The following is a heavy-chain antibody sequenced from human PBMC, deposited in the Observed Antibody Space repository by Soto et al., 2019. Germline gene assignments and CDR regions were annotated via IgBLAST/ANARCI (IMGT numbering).Heavy chain of an antibody. CDR2: IKSKTDGWTT. J-gene: IGHJ4*02. CDR1: GFTFSNAW. D-gene: IGHD6-19*01. V-gene: IGHV3-15*07. CDR3: TTQYRDSSGWYFDY. Sequence: EVQLVESGGGLVKPGGSLRLSCAASGFTFSNAWMNWVRQAPGKGLEWVGRIKSKTDGWTTDYAAPVKGRFTISRDDSRDTLFLQMNSLKTEDTAVYYCTTQYRDSSGWYFDYWGQGTLVTVSS.